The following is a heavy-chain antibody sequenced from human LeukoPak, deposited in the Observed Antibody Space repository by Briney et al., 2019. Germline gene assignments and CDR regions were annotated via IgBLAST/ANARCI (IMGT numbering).Heavy chain of an antibody. Sequence: PSETLSLTCTVSGGSIKSHFWSWVRQPPGKRLEWIGYIFHSGSTNYNPSLKSRVTISVDTSRNQFSLKLNSVTAADTAVYYCAKSNGYGLIDIWGQGTMVTVSS. V-gene: IGHV4-59*11. CDR3: AKSNGYGLIDI. D-gene: IGHD3-10*01. CDR1: GGSIKSHF. J-gene: IGHJ3*02. CDR2: IFHSGST.